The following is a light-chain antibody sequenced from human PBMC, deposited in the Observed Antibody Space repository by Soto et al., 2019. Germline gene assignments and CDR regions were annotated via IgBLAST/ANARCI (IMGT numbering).Light chain of an antibody. J-gene: IGKJ3*01. Sequence: EVVLTQSPGTLSLSPGERATLSCRASQRINNKYLAWYQQKHGQAPRLLIYGASNRATGIPDRFSGSGSGTDFTLIIRRLEPEDFAVYYCQQYDLSLTFGPGTKV. CDR1: QRINNKY. CDR3: QQYDLSLT. CDR2: GAS. V-gene: IGKV3-20*01.